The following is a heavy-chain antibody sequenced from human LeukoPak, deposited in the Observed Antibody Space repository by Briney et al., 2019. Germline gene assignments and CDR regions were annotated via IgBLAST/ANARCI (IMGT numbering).Heavy chain of an antibody. Sequence: GASVTVSFGASGGTFISYAMSWVRQAPGQGLEWMGRIIPILGIANYAQKFQGRVTITADKSTSTAYMELSSLRSEDTAVYSCASSRWRYYYASSGYLPGYYFDYWGQGTLVTVSS. CDR3: ASSRWRYYYASSGYLPGYYFDY. V-gene: IGHV1-69*04. CDR1: GGTFISYA. J-gene: IGHJ4*02. CDR2: IIPILGIA. D-gene: IGHD3-22*01.